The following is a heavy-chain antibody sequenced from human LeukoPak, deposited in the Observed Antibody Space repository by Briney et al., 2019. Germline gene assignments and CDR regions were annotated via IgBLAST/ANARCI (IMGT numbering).Heavy chain of an antibody. CDR3: ARGLTSPKLGFDY. CDR1: GDSVSSNSAA. D-gene: IGHD7-27*01. J-gene: IGHJ4*02. V-gene: IGHV6-1*01. Sequence: SQTLSLTCAISGDSVSSNSAAWNWIRQSPSRGLEWLGRTYYRSKWYYDYALSVKSRISINPDTAKNQFSLQLNSVTPEDTAVYYCARGLTSPKLGFDYWGQGTLVTVSS. CDR2: TYYRSKWYY.